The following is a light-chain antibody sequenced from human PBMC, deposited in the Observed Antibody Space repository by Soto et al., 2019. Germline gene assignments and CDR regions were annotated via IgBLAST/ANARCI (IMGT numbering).Light chain of an antibody. Sequence: ENVFTQSPCTLSLSPGERARLSCRANQSVSSSYLAWYQQKPGQAPRLLIYGASSRATGVPDRFSGSGSETDFTLTISRLEPEDFAVYYCQQCGSAPLTFGQGTKV. CDR3: QQCGSAPLT. J-gene: IGKJ1*01. CDR2: GAS. CDR1: QSVSSSY. V-gene: IGKV3-20*01.